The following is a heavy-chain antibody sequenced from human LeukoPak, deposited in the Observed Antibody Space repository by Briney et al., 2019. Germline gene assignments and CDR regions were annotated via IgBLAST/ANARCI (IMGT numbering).Heavy chain of an antibody. CDR3: ARHRYYYDSSGYAFDQ. J-gene: IGHJ4*02. V-gene: IGHV4-38-2*01. CDR2: IYHSGST. Sequence: SETLSLTCAVSGYSISSGDYWGWIRQSPGKGLVWIGSIYHSGSTYYNPSLKSRVTISVDTSKNQFSLKLSSVTAADTAVYYCARHRYYYDSSGYAFDQWGQGTLVTVSS. CDR1: GYSISSGDY. D-gene: IGHD3-22*01.